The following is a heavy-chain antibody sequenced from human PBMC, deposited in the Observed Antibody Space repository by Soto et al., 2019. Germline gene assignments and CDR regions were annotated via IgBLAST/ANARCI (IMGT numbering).Heavy chain of an antibody. CDR1: GYSSTSYL. D-gene: IGHD5-18*01. CDR3: ARTESGYCYEFAEV. Sequence: PGPSLXISCKASGYSSTSYLIGWVRQMPGKGLERIGIIYPGDSDTRYSAFFQGQVTIPADKSIRPAHLQGSSLNASDTGMYCCARTESGYCYEFAEVWHKWTMVTVAS. V-gene: IGHV5-51*01. J-gene: IGHJ6*03. CDR2: IYPGDSDT.